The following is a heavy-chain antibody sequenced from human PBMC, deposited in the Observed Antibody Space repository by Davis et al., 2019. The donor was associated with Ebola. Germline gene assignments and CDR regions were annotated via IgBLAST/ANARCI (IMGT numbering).Heavy chain of an antibody. V-gene: IGHV4-59*01. J-gene: IGHJ5*02. D-gene: IGHD4-23*01. CDR3: ARDLDLVDYGGIIQYNWFDP. Sequence: SETLSLTCTVSGGSISSYYWSWIRQPPGKGLEWIGYIYYSGSTNYNPSLKSRVTISVDTSKNQFSLKLSSVTAADPAVYYCARDLDLVDYGGIIQYNWFDPWGQGTLVTVSS. CDR2: IYYSGST. CDR1: GGSISSYY.